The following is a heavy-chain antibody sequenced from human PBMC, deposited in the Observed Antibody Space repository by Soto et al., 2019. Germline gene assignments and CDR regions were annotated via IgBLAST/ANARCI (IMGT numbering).Heavy chain of an antibody. CDR1: GGSVSSGSYY. Sequence: PSETLSLTCTVSGGSVSSGSYYWSWIRQPPGKGLEWIGYIYYSGSTNYNPSLKSRVTISVDTSKNQFSLKLSSVTAADTAVYYCARDLVAGDINPFSEYYYYYGMDVWGQGTTVTVSS. V-gene: IGHV4-61*01. D-gene: IGHD6-19*01. CDR2: IYYSGST. CDR3: ARDLVAGDINPFSEYYYYYGMDV. J-gene: IGHJ6*02.